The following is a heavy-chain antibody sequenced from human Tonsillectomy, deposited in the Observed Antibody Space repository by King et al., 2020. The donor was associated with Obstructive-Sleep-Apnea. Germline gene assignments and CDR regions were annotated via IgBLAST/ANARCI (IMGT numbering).Heavy chain of an antibody. Sequence: VQLQQWGAGLLKPSETLSLTCAVYGGSFSDYYWSWIRQPPGKGLEGIGEINHSGKTNYNPALKSRVTISADTSNNQFSLKLSSVTAADTAVYYCARGSGAAAVNWLDPWGQGTLVTVSS. J-gene: IGHJ5*02. CDR3: ARGSGAAAVNWLDP. CDR1: GGSFSDYY. CDR2: INHSGKT. D-gene: IGHD6-13*01. V-gene: IGHV4-34*01.